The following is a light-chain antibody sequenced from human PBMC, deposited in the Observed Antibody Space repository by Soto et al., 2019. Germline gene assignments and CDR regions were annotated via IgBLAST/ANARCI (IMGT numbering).Light chain of an antibody. CDR2: EVN. CDR1: SSNVGSYKL. V-gene: IGLV2-23*02. CDR3: CSSGGSPTDV. Sequence: QSALTQPASVSGSPGQSITISCTGTSSNVGSYKLVSWYQQHPGKAPKLMIFEVNKRPSGVSNRFSGSKSRNTASLTISGLKVEDEADYYCCSSGGSPTDVFGTGTKLTVL. J-gene: IGLJ1*01.